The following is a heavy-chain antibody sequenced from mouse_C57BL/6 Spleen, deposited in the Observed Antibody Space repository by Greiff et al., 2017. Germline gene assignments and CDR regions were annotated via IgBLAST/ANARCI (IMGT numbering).Heavy chain of an antibody. J-gene: IGHJ2*01. CDR2: IDPTDSNT. V-gene: IGHV1-50*01. CDR3: ARGGCTMVTRGY. D-gene: IGHD2-2*01. CDR1: SYTFTSYW. Sequence: QVQLQQPGAELVKPGASVKLSCKASSYTFTSYWMQWVKQRPGQGLEWIGEIDPTDSNTNYNQKFKGKATLAVDTSSSTAYMQLSILTSEDSAVYYGARGGCTMVTRGYWGQGTTRTVSS.